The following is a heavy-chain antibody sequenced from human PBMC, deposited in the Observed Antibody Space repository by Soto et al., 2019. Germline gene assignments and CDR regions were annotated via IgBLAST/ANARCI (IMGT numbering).Heavy chain of an antibody. V-gene: IGHV3-48*02. CDR1: GFTFSSYS. Sequence: EVQLVESGGGLVQPGGSLRLSCAASGFTFSSYSMNWVRQAPGKGLEWVSYISSSSSTIYYADSVNGRFTISRDNAQNSLYLQMTSLRDGDTAVYYCARDLGPPPYFDYWGQGTLVTVSA. CDR2: ISSSSSTI. CDR3: ARDLGPPPYFDY. J-gene: IGHJ4*02.